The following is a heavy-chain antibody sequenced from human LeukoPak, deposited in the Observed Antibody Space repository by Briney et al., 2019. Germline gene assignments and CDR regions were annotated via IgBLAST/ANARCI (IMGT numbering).Heavy chain of an antibody. V-gene: IGHV3-23*01. CDR1: AFSFRSYD. CDR3: AKRNTMVRGGPCFDY. Sequence: PGGTLRLSCAASAFSFRSYDMTWVRQAPGKGPEWVSSITTTGTKTDYADSVKGRFTVSRDNSKNTLDLQMTDLRPEDTAIYYCAKRNTMVRGGPCFDYWGQGILVAVSS. D-gene: IGHD3-10*01. CDR2: ITTTGTKT. J-gene: IGHJ4*02.